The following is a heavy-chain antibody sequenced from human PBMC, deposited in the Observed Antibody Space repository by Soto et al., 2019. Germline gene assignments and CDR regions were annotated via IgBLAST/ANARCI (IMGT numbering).Heavy chain of an antibody. V-gene: IGHV3-30*03. D-gene: IGHD6-19*01. Sequence: QVQLVESGGGVVQPGRSLRLSCAASGFPFSNYGMHWVRLAPGKGLEWVAVTSYDGKSSYYADSAKGRFTISRDNSKTTLYLQMTSLRAEDTALYYCARERGPAGYSYYYAMDVWGQGTTVTVSS. CDR3: ARERGPAGYSYYYAMDV. CDR2: TSYDGKSS. J-gene: IGHJ6*02. CDR1: GFPFSNYG.